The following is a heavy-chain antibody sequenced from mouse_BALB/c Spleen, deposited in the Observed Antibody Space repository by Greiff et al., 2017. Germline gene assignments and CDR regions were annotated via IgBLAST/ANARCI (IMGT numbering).Heavy chain of an antibody. CDR1: GYTFTSYV. CDR2: INPYNDGT. D-gene: IGHD2-10*02. V-gene: IGHV1-14*01. J-gene: IGHJ3*01. CDR3: AKKYGNYWFAY. Sequence: EVHLVESGPELVKPGASVKMSCKASGYTFTSYVMHWVKQKPGQGLEWIGYINPYNDGTKYNEKFKGKATLTSDKSSSTAYMELSSLTSEDSAVYYCAKKYGNYWFAYWGQGTLVTVSA.